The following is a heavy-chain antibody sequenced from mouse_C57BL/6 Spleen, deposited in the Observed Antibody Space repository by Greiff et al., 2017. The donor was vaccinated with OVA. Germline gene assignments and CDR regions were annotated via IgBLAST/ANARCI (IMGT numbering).Heavy chain of an antibody. J-gene: IGHJ4*01. Sequence: VKLVESGAELVKPGASVKMSCKASGYTFTTYPIEWMKQNHGKSLEWIGNFHPYNDDTKYNEKFKGKATLTVEKSSSTVYLELSRLTSDDSAVYYCARSHYYGSSYGYAMDYWDQGTSVTVSS. V-gene: IGHV1-47*01. D-gene: IGHD1-1*01. CDR2: FHPYNDDT. CDR1: GYTFTTYP. CDR3: ARSHYYGSSYGYAMDY.